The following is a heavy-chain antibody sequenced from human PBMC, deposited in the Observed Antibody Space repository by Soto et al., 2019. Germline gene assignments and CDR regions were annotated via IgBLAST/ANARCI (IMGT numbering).Heavy chain of an antibody. D-gene: IGHD2-15*01. CDR2: ISAYNGDT. V-gene: IGHV1-18*01. CDR1: GYTFTSYG. Sequence: QVQLVQSGGEVKKPGASVKVSCKASGYTFTSYGFTWVRQAPGQGLELMGWISAYNGDTNFAQKFRDRVTLSTDTFTSTAYMELRTLTSDDTAFYYCARSDRYYAGSTAYWGQGTLITVSS. J-gene: IGHJ4*02. CDR3: ARSDRYYAGSTAY.